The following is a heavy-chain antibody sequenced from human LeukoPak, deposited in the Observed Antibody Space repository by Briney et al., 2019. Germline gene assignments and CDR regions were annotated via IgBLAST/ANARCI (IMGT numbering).Heavy chain of an antibody. CDR3: AKEGITWADS. CDR2: ISGGGDA. J-gene: IGHJ4*02. Sequence: GGSLRLSCTASGFPFNRFAMSWVRQAPGQGLAWVSAISGGGDAHYADSVKGRFTISRDNSKNTLFLHMNNLTADDTALYYCAKEGITWADSWGQGTLVSVSS. V-gene: IGHV3-23*01. CDR1: GFPFNRFA.